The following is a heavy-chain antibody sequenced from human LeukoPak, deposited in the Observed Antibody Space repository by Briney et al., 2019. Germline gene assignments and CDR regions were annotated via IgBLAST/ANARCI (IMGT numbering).Heavy chain of an antibody. CDR1: GGSISSGNYY. D-gene: IGHD6-19*01. Sequence: SETLSLTCTVSGGSISSGNYYWSWIRQPPGKGLEWIGYIFYLGDTYYTPSLKSRVTISVDTSKNQFSLKLSSVTAADTAVYYCARGGYSSGWYLAWGQGTLVTVSS. CDR2: IFYLGDT. CDR3: ARGGYSSGWYLA. J-gene: IGHJ5*02. V-gene: IGHV4-30-4*01.